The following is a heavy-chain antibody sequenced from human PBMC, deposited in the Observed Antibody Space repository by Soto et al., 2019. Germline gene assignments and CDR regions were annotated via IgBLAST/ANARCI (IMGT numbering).Heavy chain of an antibody. J-gene: IGHJ4*02. D-gene: IGHD2-21*01. V-gene: IGHV1-2*04. CDR1: GYTFTGYY. Sequence: XVKVSCKASGYTFTGYYMHWVRQAPGQGLEWMGWINPNSGGTNYAQKFQGWVTMTRDTSISTAYMELSRLRSDDTHVYYCARGEEAYCGGDCYYYFDYWGQGTLVTVSS. CDR2: INPNSGGT. CDR3: ARGEEAYCGGDCYYYFDY.